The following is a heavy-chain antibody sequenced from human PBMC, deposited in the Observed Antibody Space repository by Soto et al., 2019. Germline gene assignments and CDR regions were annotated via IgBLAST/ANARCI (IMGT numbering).Heavy chain of an antibody. Sequence: EVQLVESGGGLVQPGGSLRLSCAASGLTFSTDSMNWVRQAPGKGLEWVSYISSTSGTIYYADSVKGRFTISRDNAKNSLYLQMNSLRDDATAVYFCAMSYCSGDCYSPDYWGQGTLVTVSS. V-gene: IGHV3-48*02. J-gene: IGHJ4*02. D-gene: IGHD2-21*02. CDR2: ISSTSGTI. CDR3: AMSYCSGDCYSPDY. CDR1: GLTFSTDS.